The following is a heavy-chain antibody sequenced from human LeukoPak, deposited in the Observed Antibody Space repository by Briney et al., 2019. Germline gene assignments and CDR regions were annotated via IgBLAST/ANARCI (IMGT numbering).Heavy chain of an antibody. D-gene: IGHD3-10*01. Sequence: PSETLSLTCAVYGGSFSGYYWSWIRQPPGKGLEWIGEINHSGSTNYNPSLKSRVTISVDTSKNQFSLKLSSVTAADTAVYYCARRVYYYGSGTPGAYYYYGMDVWGKGTTVTVSS. CDR3: ARRVYYYGSGTPGAYYYYGMDV. J-gene: IGHJ6*04. CDR2: INHSGST. CDR1: GGSFSGYY. V-gene: IGHV4-34*01.